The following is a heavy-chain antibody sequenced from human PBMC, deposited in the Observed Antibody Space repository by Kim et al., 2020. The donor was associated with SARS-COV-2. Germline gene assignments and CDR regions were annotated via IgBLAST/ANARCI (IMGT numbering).Heavy chain of an antibody. V-gene: IGHV3-48*02. CDR1: GFTFSSYT. Sequence: GGSLRLSCAASGFTFSSYTMNWVRQAPGKGLEWVSYISSSSTNIYYADSVKGRFTISRDNAKNSLYLQMNILRDEDTAVYYCAREDRGYGAFDIWGQGTMVTVSS. CDR2: ISSSSTNI. J-gene: IGHJ3*02. CDR3: AREDRGYGAFDI. D-gene: IGHD1-1*01.